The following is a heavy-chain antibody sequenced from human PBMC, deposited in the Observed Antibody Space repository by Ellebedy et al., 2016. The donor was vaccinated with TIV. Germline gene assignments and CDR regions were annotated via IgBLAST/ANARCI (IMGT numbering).Heavy chain of an antibody. J-gene: IGHJ2*01. CDR3: AAKGSGYFDL. CDR2: IKTDGSYT. V-gene: IGHV3-74*01. D-gene: IGHD2-15*01. Sequence: GESLKISCVASGFTFSTSWMHWVRQASGKGLEWVSRIKTDGSYTTYADSVKGRFTISRDNAKNTLYLQMNSLRAEETAVYYCAAKGSGYFDLWGRGTLVTVSS. CDR1: GFTFSTSW.